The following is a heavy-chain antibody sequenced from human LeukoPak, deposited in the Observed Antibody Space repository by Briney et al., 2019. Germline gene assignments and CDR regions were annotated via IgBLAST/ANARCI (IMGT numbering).Heavy chain of an antibody. Sequence: SVKVSCKASGYTFTGYYMHWVRQAPGQGLEWMGWINPNNGGTGYAQKLQGRVTMTTDTSTSTAYMELRSLRSDDTAVYYCARESAAAGKGTHYYYYMDVWGKGTTVTVSS. D-gene: IGHD6-13*01. J-gene: IGHJ6*03. CDR2: INPNNGGT. CDR1: GYTFTGYY. V-gene: IGHV1-2*02. CDR3: ARESAAAGKGTHYYYYMDV.